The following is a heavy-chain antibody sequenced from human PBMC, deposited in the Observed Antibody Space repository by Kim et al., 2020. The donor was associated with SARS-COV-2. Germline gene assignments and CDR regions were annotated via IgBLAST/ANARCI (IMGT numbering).Heavy chain of an antibody. Sequence: AGNGATKYSQKSQGRVTLARDTSASTHYLELSSLTSEDTAVYYCARTTDFWGQGTLVTVSS. CDR3: ARTTDF. D-gene: IGHD3-3*01. CDR2: AGNGAT. V-gene: IGHV1-3*01. J-gene: IGHJ4*02.